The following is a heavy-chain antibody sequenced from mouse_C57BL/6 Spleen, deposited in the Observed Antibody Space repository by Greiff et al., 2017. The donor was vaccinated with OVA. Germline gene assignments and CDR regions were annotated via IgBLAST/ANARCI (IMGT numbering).Heavy chain of an antibody. D-gene: IGHD2-5*01. J-gene: IGHJ2*01. CDR2: IAPANGNT. V-gene: IGHV14-3*01. CDR1: GFNIKNTY. CDR3: ARSDGSNFHYFDY. Sequence: EVKLQQSVAELVRPGASVKLSCTASGFNIKNTYMHWVKQRPEKGLEWIGRIAPANGNTKYAPKFQGKATITAETSSNTAYLQLSSLTSEDTAIYYCARSDGSNFHYFDYWGQGTTLTVSS.